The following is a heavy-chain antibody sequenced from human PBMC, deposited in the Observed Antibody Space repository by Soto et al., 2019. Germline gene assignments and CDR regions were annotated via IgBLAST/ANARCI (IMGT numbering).Heavy chain of an antibody. CDR3: ARHTSTMVRGVKGYYMDV. CDR2: IYYSGST. J-gene: IGHJ6*03. Sequence: PSETLSLTCTVSGGSISSYYWSWIRQPPGKGLEWIGYIYYSGSTNYNPSLKSRVTISVDTSKNQFSLKLSSVTAADTAVYYCARHTSTMVRGVKGYYMDVWGKGTTVTVSS. V-gene: IGHV4-59*08. CDR1: GGSISSYY. D-gene: IGHD3-10*01.